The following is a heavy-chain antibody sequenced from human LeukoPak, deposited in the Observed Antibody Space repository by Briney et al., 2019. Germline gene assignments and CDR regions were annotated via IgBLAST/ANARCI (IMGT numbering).Heavy chain of an antibody. Sequence: SETLSLTCTVSGGSINSYYWGWIRQPPGKGLEWIGSIYHSGSTYYNPSLKSRVTISVDTSKNQFSLKLSSVTAADTAVYYCARDIGPITMIVVVKKGGAFDIWGQGTLVTVSS. CDR1: GGSINSYY. CDR3: ARDIGPITMIVVVKKGGAFDI. D-gene: IGHD3-22*01. J-gene: IGHJ4*02. V-gene: IGHV4-38-2*02. CDR2: IYHSGST.